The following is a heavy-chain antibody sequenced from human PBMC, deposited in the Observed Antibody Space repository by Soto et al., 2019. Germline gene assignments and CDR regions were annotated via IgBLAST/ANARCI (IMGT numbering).Heavy chain of an antibody. J-gene: IGHJ5*02. CDR3: ARQRVVAANRFAP. CDR2: INPNSGGT. CDR1: GYTFTGYY. D-gene: IGHD2-15*01. V-gene: IGHV1-2*02. Sequence: ASVKVSCKASGYTFTGYYMHWVRQAPGQGLEWMGWINPNSGGTNYAQKFQGRVTMTRDTSISTAYMELSRLRSDDTAVYYCARQRVVAANRFAPWGQRTPVTVSS.